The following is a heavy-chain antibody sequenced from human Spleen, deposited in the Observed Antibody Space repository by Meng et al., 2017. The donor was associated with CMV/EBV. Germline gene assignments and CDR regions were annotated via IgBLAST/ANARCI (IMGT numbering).Heavy chain of an antibody. D-gene: IGHD3-3*01. CDR3: ARHVGVGLNWFDP. V-gene: IGHV1-8*01. J-gene: IGHJ5*02. Sequence: ASVKVSCKASGYTFNTYDINWVRQAPGQGLEWVGWMSPNSGDTAYAQKFQGRVTMTRSTSINTAHMELSSLRSEDTAVYYCARHVGVGLNWFDPWGQGTLVTVSS. CDR2: MSPNSGDT. CDR1: GYTFNTYD.